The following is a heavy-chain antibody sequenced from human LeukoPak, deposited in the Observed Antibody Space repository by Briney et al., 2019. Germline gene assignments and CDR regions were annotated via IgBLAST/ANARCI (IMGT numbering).Heavy chain of an antibody. J-gene: IGHJ5*02. Sequence: SQTLSLTCTVSGGSISSGGYYWSWLRQHPGKGLEWIGYIYYSGSTYYNPSLKSRITISADTSKNQFSLKLSSVTAADTAVYYCARFPNGRLRYFDWLLSGWFDPWGQGTLVTVSS. CDR1: GGSISSGGYY. CDR2: IYYSGST. CDR3: ARFPNGRLRYFDWLLSGWFDP. V-gene: IGHV4-31*03. D-gene: IGHD3-9*01.